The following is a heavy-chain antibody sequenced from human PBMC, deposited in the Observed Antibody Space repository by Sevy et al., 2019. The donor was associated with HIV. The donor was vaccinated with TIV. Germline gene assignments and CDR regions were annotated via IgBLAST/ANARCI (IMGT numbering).Heavy chain of an antibody. J-gene: IGHJ6*02. D-gene: IGHD3-16*01. CDR1: GFTFSTYD. CDR2: ISHDGSYR. V-gene: IGHV3-30*18. Sequence: GGSLRLSCAASGFTFSTYDMHWVRQAPGKGLEWVAIISHDGSYRYYADSVRGRFSMSRDSSKNKLYLQMSGLSIDEAAVYYCAKNRPPGGSYFSRHGMDVWGRGTTVTVSS. CDR3: AKNRPPGGSYFSRHGMDV.